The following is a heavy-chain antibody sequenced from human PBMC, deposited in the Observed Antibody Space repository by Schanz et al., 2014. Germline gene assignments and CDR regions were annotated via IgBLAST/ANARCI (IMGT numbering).Heavy chain of an antibody. V-gene: IGHV3-23*04. CDR1: GFRFNNYA. CDR3: AREEIGAAGTVGIHV. Sequence: EVLLVESGGGLAQPGGSLRLSCAASGFRFNNYAMSWVRQAPGKGLQWVSSTSASGGNTYYPDSVKGRFTSSRDNSKKTLERDSRRRREEEKEGEDCAREEIGAAGTVGIHVWVHWTTVTVSS. D-gene: IGHD6-25*01. J-gene: IGHJ6*02. CDR2: TSASGGNT.